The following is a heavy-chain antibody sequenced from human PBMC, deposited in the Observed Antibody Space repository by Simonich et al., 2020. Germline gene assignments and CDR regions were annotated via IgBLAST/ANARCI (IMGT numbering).Heavy chain of an antibody. V-gene: IGHV1-2*02. Sequence: QVQLVQSGAEVKKPGASVKVSCKASGYTFTGYYMHWVRQAPGQGIERMGWINPNRGGTNNAQKFQGRVTMTRDTSISTAYMELSRLRSDDTAVYYCASSKLATIDYWGQGTLVTVSS. CDR2: INPNRGGT. J-gene: IGHJ4*02. CDR1: GYTFTGYY. D-gene: IGHD5-12*01. CDR3: ASSKLATIDY.